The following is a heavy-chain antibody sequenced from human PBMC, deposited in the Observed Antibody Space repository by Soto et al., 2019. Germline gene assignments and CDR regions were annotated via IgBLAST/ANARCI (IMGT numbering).Heavy chain of an antibody. CDR1: VYTFTSYG. Sequence: GASVKVSCKASVYTFTSYGMGWVRQAPGQGLEWMGWISAYNGNTNYAQKFQGRVTITRDTSASTAYMELSSLRSEDTAVYYCASVRDYYYGMDVWGQGTTVTVSS. V-gene: IGHV1-18*01. J-gene: IGHJ6*02. CDR3: ASVRDYYYGMDV. CDR2: ISAYNGNT.